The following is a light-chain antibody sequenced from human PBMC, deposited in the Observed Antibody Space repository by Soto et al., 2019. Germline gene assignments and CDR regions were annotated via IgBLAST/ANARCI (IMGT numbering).Light chain of an antibody. V-gene: IGLV2-14*03. CDR2: DVS. Sequence: QSALTQPASVSGSPGQSITFSCSGTSSDVGFSNYVSWYQQHPGEAPKLIIYDVSYRPSGVSNRFSGSKSGNTASLTISGLQAGDEADYFCSSYTSSAPRVVFGGGTKLTVL. CDR1: SSDVGFSNY. CDR3: SSYTSSAPRVV. J-gene: IGLJ2*01.